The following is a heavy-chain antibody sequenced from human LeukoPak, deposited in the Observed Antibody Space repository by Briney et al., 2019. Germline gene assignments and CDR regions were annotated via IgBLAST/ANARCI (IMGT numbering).Heavy chain of an antibody. Sequence: PGGSLRLSCAASGFTFDDYGMSWVRQAPGKGLEWVSGINWNGGSTGYADSVKGRFTISRDNAKNTLYLQMNSLRAEDTAVYYCARVRCSGGSCSTYYYYYMDVWGKGTTVTVSS. D-gene: IGHD2-15*01. J-gene: IGHJ6*03. CDR2: INWNGGST. CDR3: ARVRCSGGSCSTYYYYYMDV. V-gene: IGHV3-20*04. CDR1: GFTFDDYG.